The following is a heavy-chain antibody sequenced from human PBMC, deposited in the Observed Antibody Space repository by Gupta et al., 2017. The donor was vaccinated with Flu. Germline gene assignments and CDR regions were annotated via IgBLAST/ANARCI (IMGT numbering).Heavy chain of an antibody. V-gene: IGHV1-2*02. J-gene: IGHJ4*02. CDR2: INPKRGGT. CDR1: GYTFTGFS. Sequence: QVQLVQSGAEAKKPGASVKVSCKASGYTFTGFSIHWVRQAPGQGLEWMGWINPKRGGTNYAQEFQGRVTMTSDTSISTAYMELSSLRPDDTAIYYCARYCSGGICSFDSWGQGTLVTVSS. D-gene: IGHD2-15*01. CDR3: ARYCSGGICSFDS.